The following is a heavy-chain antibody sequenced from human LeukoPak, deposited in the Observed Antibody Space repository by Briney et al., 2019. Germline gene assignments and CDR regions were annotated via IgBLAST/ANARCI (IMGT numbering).Heavy chain of an antibody. CDR2: ISSSSSTI. V-gene: IGHV3-48*01. CDR1: GLTFSSYS. CDR3: AFSVTNIYVRDAFDI. D-gene: IGHD4-17*01. Sequence: PGGSLRLSCAASGLTFSSYSMNWVRQAPGKGLEWVSYISSSSSTIYYADSVKGRFTISRDNAKNSLYLQMNSLRAEDTAVYYCAFSVTNIYVRDAFDIWGQGTMVTVSS. J-gene: IGHJ3*02.